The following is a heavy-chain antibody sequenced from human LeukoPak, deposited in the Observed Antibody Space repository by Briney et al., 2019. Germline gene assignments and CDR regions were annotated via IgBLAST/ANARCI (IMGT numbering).Heavy chain of an antibody. V-gene: IGHV3-48*03. CDR3: ARVVDY. CDR2: ITSSGGTV. Sequence: QPGRSLRLSCAASGVTFSSDEMNSVRQAPGKGLGWGSYITSSGGTVYYADSVKGRFTISRDNAKNSLYLQMNSLRAEDTAVYYCARVVDYWGQGTLVTVSS. J-gene: IGHJ4*02. CDR1: GVTFSSDE.